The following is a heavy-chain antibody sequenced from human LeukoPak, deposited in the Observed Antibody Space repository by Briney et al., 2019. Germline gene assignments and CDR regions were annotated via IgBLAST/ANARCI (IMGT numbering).Heavy chain of an antibody. J-gene: IGHJ4*02. D-gene: IGHD6-19*01. Sequence: PGGSLRLSCAASGFTFSSYSMNWVRQAPGKGLEWVSYISSSSSTIYYADSVKGRFTISRDNAKNSLYLQMNSLRAEDTAVYYCARVRWLEGFDYWGQGTLVTVSS. V-gene: IGHV3-48*01. CDR2: ISSSSSTI. CDR1: GFTFSSYS. CDR3: ARVRWLEGFDY.